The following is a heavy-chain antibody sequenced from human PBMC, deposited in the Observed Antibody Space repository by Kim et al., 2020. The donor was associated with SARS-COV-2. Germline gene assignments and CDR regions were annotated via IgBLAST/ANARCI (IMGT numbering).Heavy chain of an antibody. CDR2: INPSGGST. D-gene: IGHD6-13*01. CDR3: ARDNYGGIGQLGWSLLTYYFDY. Sequence: ASVKVSCKASGYTFTSYYMHWVRQAPGQGLEWMGIINPSGGSTSYAQKFQGRVTMTRDTSTSTVYMELSSLRSEDTAVYYCARDNYGGIGQLGWSLLTYYFDYWGQGTLVTVSS. V-gene: IGHV1-46*01. CDR1: GYTFTSYY. J-gene: IGHJ4*02.